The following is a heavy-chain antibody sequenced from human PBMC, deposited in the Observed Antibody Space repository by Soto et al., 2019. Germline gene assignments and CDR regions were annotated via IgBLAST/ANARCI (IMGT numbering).Heavy chain of an antibody. Sequence: PSETLSLTCTVSGGSISSGDYYWSWIRQPPGKGLEWIGYIYYSGSTYYNPSLKSRVTISVDTSKNQFSMKLSSVTAADTAVYYFARVWPASSTSCCAGWFDPWGQGTLVTVSS. CDR3: ARVWPASSTSCCAGWFDP. V-gene: IGHV4-30-4*01. CDR2: IYYSGST. D-gene: IGHD2-2*01. J-gene: IGHJ5*02. CDR1: GGSISSGDYY.